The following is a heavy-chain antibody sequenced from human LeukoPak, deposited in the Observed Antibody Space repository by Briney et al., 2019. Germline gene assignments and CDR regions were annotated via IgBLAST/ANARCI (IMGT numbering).Heavy chain of an antibody. CDR3: AREHFYDYVWGSYRVFDY. CDR2: IYYSGST. Sequence: SETLSLTCTVSGGSISSSTYYWGWIRQPPGKGLEWIGSIYYSGSTNYNPSLKSRVTISVDTSKNQFSLKLSSVTAADTAVYYCAREHFYDYVWGSYRVFDYWGQGTLVTVSS. CDR1: GGSISSSTYY. V-gene: IGHV4-39*07. D-gene: IGHD3-16*02. J-gene: IGHJ4*02.